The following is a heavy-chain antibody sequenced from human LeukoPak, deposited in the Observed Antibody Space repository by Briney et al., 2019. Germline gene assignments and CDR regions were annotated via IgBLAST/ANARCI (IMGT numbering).Heavy chain of an antibody. Sequence: GGSLRLSCAASGFAFSSHAMNWVRLAPGKGLEWVSSISSSSSYIYYADSVKGRFTISRDNAKNSLYLQMNSLRAEDTAVYYCARFISSCYPDYWGQRTLVTVSS. CDR1: GFAFSSHA. CDR2: ISSSSSYI. V-gene: IGHV3-21*01. J-gene: IGHJ4*02. D-gene: IGHD3-22*01. CDR3: ARFISSCYPDY.